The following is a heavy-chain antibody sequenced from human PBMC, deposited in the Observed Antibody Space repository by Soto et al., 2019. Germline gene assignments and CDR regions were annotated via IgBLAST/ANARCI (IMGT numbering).Heavy chain of an antibody. D-gene: IGHD6-19*01. CDR1: GFTFSSYA. CDR3: AHSGLNSGWYGYDY. Sequence: GGSLRLSCAASGFTFSSYAIHWVRQAPGKGLKWVAVISYDGSNKYYADSVKGRFTISRDNSKNTLYLQMNSLRAEDTAVYCCAHSGLNSGWYGYDYWGQGTLVTVSS. V-gene: IGHV3-30-3*01. CDR2: ISYDGSNK. J-gene: IGHJ4*02.